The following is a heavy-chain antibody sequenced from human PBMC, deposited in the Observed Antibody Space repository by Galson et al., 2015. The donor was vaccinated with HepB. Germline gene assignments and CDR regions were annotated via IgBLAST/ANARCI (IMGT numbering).Heavy chain of an antibody. CDR3: ARMRDGYNSNAFDI. V-gene: IGHV2-26*01. Sequence: PALVKPTQTLTLTCTVSGLSLSNARMGVSWIRQPPGKALEWLAHIFSNDEKSYSTSLKSRLTISKDTSKSQVVLTMTNMDPVDTATYYCARMRDGYNSNAFDIWGQGTMVTVSS. J-gene: IGHJ3*02. D-gene: IGHD5-24*01. CDR2: IFSNDEK. CDR1: GLSLSNARMG.